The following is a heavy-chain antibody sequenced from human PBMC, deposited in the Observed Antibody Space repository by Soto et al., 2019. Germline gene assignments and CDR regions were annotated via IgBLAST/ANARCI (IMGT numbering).Heavy chain of an antibody. V-gene: IGHV1-2*04. CDR1: GYTFTGYY. Sequence: ASVKVSCKASGYTFTGYYMHWVRQAPGQGLEWMGWINPNSGGTNYAQKFQGWVTMTRDTSISTAYMELSRLRSDDTAVYYCAREREYSYGRGAFDIWGQGTMVTVSS. CDR2: INPNSGGT. D-gene: IGHD5-18*01. CDR3: AREREYSYGRGAFDI. J-gene: IGHJ3*02.